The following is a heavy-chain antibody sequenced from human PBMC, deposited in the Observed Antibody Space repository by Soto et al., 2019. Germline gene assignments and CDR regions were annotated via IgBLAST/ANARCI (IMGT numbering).Heavy chain of an antibody. V-gene: IGHV3-30*18. CDR1: GFTFSTYG. CDR2: ISSDGKSE. D-gene: IGHD3-22*01. J-gene: IGHJ4*02. Sequence: QVQLVESGGGVVQPGSSLRLSCAASGFTFSTYGMHWVRQPPGKGLEWVAVISSDGKSEHYADPVKGRFSISRDNSKNTLSLQMNSLRVEDTAVYYCAKTITTYSGDSRGRGALVDYWGQGTLVTVSS. CDR3: AKTITTYSGDSRGRGALVDY.